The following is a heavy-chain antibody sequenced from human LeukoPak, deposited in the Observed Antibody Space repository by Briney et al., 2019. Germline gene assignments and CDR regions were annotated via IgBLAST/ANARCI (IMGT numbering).Heavy chain of an antibody. CDR2: IKQDGSEK. V-gene: IGHV3-7*01. CDR3: AELGITMIGGV. J-gene: IGHJ6*04. CDR1: GFTFSSYW. D-gene: IGHD3-10*02. Sequence: PGGSLRLSCAASGFTFSSYWMSWVRQAPGKGLEWVANIKQDGSEKYYVDSVKGRFTISRDNAKNSLFLQMNSLRAEDTAVYYCAELGITMIGGVWGKGTTVTISS.